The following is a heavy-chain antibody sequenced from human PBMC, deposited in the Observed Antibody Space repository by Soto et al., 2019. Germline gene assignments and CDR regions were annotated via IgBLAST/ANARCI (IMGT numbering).Heavy chain of an antibody. D-gene: IGHD5-18*01. CDR1: GFTFSSYG. CDR3: ARDSIAHVDTAMVASGFDY. V-gene: IGHV3-33*01. J-gene: IGHJ4*02. CDR2: LWYDGSNK. Sequence: QVQLVESGGGVVQPGRSLRLSSAASGFTFSSYGMHWVRQAPGKGLEWVAVLWYDGSNKYYADSVKGRFTISRDNSKNTLYLQMNSLRAEDTAVYYCARDSIAHVDTAMVASGFDYWGQGTLVTVSS.